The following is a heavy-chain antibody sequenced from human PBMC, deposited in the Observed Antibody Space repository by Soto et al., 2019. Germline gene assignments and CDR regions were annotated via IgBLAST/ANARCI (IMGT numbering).Heavy chain of an antibody. CDR2: IYYGGST. D-gene: IGHD3-22*01. CDR1: DASITNLV. CDR3: ARVPPDYHDASGYYFDF. V-gene: IGHV4-59*11. Sequence: PSQTMSLPWTVVDASITNLVGRWIRQPTEKGLEWIGYIYYGGSTNYSPSLKSRVTISIDTSKNHFSLKLSSVTAADTAVYYCARVPPDYHDASGYYFDFWGQGTLVIVSS. J-gene: IGHJ4*02.